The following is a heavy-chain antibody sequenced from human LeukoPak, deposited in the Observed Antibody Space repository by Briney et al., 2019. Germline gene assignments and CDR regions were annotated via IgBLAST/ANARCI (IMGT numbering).Heavy chain of an antibody. D-gene: IGHD3-10*01. CDR2: IYYSGST. CDR1: GGSISSYY. J-gene: IGHJ4*02. CDR3: ARASAGLYGSGSYYFFN. Sequence: SETLSLTCTVSGGSISSYYWSWIRQPPGKGLEWIGYIYYSGSTNYNPSLKSRVTISVDTSKNQFSLKLSSVTAADTAVYYCARASAGLYGSGSYYFFNWGQGTLVTVSS. V-gene: IGHV4-59*08.